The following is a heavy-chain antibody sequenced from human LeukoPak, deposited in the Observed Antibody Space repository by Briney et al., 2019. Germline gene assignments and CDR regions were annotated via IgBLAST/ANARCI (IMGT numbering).Heavy chain of an antibody. D-gene: IGHD3-22*01. CDR3: ARGTIYDSSGYYLDY. CDR1: GGSISGGSYY. V-gene: IGHV4-61*02. CDR2: IYTSGST. J-gene: IGHJ4*02. Sequence: SETLSLTCTVSGGSISGGSYYWSWIRQPAGKGLEWIGRIYTSGSTNYNPPLKSRVTISVDTSKNQFSLKLSSVTAADTAVYYCARGTIYDSSGYYLDYWGQGTLVTVSS.